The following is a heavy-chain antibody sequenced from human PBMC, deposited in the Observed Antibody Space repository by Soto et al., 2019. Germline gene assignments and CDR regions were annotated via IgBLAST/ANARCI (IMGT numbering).Heavy chain of an antibody. D-gene: IGHD4-17*01. J-gene: IGHJ6*03. CDR1: GYTLTELS. V-gene: IGHV1-24*01. Sequence: ASVKVSCKVSGYTLTELSMHWVRQAPGKGLEWMGGFDPEDGETIYAQKFQGRVTMTEDTSTDTAYMELSSLRSEDTAVYYCATATVTTYYYYYYMHVWGKGTTVTAP. CDR3: ATATVTTYYYYYYMHV. CDR2: FDPEDGET.